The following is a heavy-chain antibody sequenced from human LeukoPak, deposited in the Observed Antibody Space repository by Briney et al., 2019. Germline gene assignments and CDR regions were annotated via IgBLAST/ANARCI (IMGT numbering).Heavy chain of an antibody. D-gene: IGHD5-18*01. CDR2: ISSSGSTI. V-gene: IGHV3-11*01. CDR1: GFTFSDYN. J-gene: IGHJ4*02. CDR3: ASIPLSVDTAMVDFDY. Sequence: KPGGSLRLSCAASGFTFSDYNMSWIGQAPGKGRGWVSYISSSGSTIYYADSVKGRFTISRDNAKNSLYLQMNSLRAEDTAVYYCASIPLSVDTAMVDFDYWGQGTLVTVSS.